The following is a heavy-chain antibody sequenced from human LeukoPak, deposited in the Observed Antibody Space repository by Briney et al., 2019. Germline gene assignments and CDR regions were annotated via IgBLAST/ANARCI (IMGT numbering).Heavy chain of an antibody. Sequence: EASVKVSCKASGYTFTGYYMHWVRQATGQGLEWMGWMNPNSGNTGYAQKFRGRVTMTRNTSISTAYMELSSLRSEDTAVYYCARFYYDSSGYYLDFDYWGQGTLVTVSS. CDR2: MNPNSGNT. J-gene: IGHJ4*02. CDR1: GYTFTGYY. D-gene: IGHD3-22*01. V-gene: IGHV1-8*02. CDR3: ARFYYDSSGYYLDFDY.